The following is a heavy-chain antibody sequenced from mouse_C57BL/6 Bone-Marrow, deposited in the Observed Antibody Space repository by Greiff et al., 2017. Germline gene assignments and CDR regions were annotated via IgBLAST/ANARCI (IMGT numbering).Heavy chain of an antibody. CDR3: ARLNYDAMDY. V-gene: IGHV1-63*01. CDR2: IYPGGGYT. CDR1: GYTFTNYW. Sequence: VHLVESGAELVRPGTSVKMSCKASGYTFTNYWIGWAKQRPGHGLEWIGDIYPGGGYTNYNEKFKGKATLTADKSSSTAYMQFSSLTSEDSAIYYCARLNYDAMDYWGQGTSVTVSS. J-gene: IGHJ4*01.